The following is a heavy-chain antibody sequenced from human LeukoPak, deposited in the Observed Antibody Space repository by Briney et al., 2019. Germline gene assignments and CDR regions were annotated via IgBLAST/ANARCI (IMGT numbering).Heavy chain of an antibody. CDR2: IYSGGST. D-gene: IGHD2-15*01. Sequence: PSETLSLTCTVSGGSISSSSYYWGWIRQPPGKGLEWVSVIYSGGSTYYADSVKGRFTISRDNSKNTLYLQMNSLRAEDTAVYYCARDPVVAMPSDWGQGTLVTVSS. V-gene: IGHV3-66*01. CDR1: GGSISSSSYY. J-gene: IGHJ4*02. CDR3: ARDPVVAMPSD.